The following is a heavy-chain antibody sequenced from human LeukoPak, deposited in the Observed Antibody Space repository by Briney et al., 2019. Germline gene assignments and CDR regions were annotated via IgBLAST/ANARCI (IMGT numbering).Heavy chain of an antibody. CDR2: ISYDGSNK. D-gene: IGHD2-2*02. J-gene: IGHJ4*02. CDR3: ARGAAIKSADY. Sequence: GGSLRLSCAASGFTFSSYGVHWVRQAPGKGLEWVAVISYDGSNKYYADSVKGRFTISRDNSKNTLYLQMNSLRAEDTAVYYCARGAAIKSADYWGQGTLVSVSS. V-gene: IGHV3-30*03. CDR1: GFTFSSYG.